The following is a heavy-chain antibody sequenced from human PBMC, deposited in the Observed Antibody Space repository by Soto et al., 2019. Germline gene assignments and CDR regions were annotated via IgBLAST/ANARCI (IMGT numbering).Heavy chain of an antibody. J-gene: IGHJ2*01. CDR3: AKRGILGAQGMAYFDL. CDR1: GFTFNTYA. Sequence: QVQLMESGGGVVQPGRSLRLSCAASGFTFNTYAMHWVCQAPGKGLEWVAVITPDGTEQYYADSVKGRFTISRDNSKNTLYLQMNSLGLEDMSIYHCAKRGILGAQGMAYFDLWGRGTLVTVSS. D-gene: IGHD1-26*01. CDR2: ITPDGTEQ. V-gene: IGHV3-30*18.